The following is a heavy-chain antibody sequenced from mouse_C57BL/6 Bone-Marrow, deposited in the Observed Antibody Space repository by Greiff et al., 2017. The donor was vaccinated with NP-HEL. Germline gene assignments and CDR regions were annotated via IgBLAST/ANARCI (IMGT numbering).Heavy chain of an antibody. V-gene: IGHV1-15*01. J-gene: IGHJ3*01. CDR2: IDPETGGT. D-gene: IGHD3-3*01. Sequence: QVHVKQSGAELVRPGASVTLSCKASGYKFTDYEMHWVKQTPVHGLEWIGAIDPETGGTAYNQKFKGKAILTADKSSSTAYMELRSLTSEDSAVYYCTRGGRGFAYWGQGTLVTVSA. CDR1: GYKFTDYE. CDR3: TRGGRGFAY.